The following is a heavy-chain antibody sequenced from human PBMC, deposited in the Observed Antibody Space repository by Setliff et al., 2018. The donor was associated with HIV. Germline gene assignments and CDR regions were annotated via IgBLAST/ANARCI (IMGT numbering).Heavy chain of an antibody. CDR1: GYTFTKYG. D-gene: IGHD3-3*01. Sequence: VSCKSSGYTFTKYGITWVRQAPGQGLEWMGWISANNGSSYFAQKLQDRVTMTSDTSTSTAYMELRSLRSDDTAVYYCARVRERVTIFGVVRDFDSWGQGTLVTVSS. V-gene: IGHV1-18*01. CDR3: ARVRERVTIFGVVRDFDS. J-gene: IGHJ4*02. CDR2: ISANNGSS.